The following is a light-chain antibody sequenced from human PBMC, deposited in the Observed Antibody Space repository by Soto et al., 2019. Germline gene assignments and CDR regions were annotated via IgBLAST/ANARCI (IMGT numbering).Light chain of an antibody. CDR3: HQYYTYS. CDR1: QSLSSC. J-gene: IGKJ1*01. Sequence: DIGDTQSLITLCMYSGERATLSCISSQSLSSCIAWDQQKPGQAPTLLIYNAAARTTTGPARFSGSGSGTEFTLTISIRRLQHYAFANYHHHQYYTYSFGQGTKVDIK. CDR2: NAA. V-gene: IGKV3-11*01.